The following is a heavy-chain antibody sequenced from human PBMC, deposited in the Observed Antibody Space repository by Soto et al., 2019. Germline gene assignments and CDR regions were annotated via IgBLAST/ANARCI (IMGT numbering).Heavy chain of an antibody. D-gene: IGHD6-19*01. CDR2: TYYRSKWYT. V-gene: IGHV6-1*01. CDR1: GDSVSSDSAA. Sequence: SQTLSLTCAISGDSVSSDSAAWTWIRQSPSRGLEWLGRTYYRSKWYTDYAVSVKSRITINPDTSKNQFSLQLNSVTPEDTAVYYCARKGITVVEIWAKGARFTVSS. CDR3: ARKGITVVEI. J-gene: IGHJ6*04.